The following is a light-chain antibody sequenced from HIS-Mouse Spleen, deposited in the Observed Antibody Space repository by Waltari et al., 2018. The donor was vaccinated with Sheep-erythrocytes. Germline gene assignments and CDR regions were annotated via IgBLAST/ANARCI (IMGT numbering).Light chain of an antibody. J-gene: IGKJ2*01. CDR3: LQDYNYPYT. CDR1: QGIRND. Sequence: AIQMTQSPSSLSASVGDRVTITCRASQGIRNDLGWYQQKPGKAPKLLIYAASSLQSGVPSRFSGRASGTDFTLTISSLQPEDFATYYCLQDYNYPYTFGQGTKLEIK. CDR2: AAS. V-gene: IGKV1-6*01.